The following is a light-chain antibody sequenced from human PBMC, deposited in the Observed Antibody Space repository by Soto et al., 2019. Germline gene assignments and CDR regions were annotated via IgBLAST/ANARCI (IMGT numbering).Light chain of an antibody. V-gene: IGKV3-11*01. CDR3: QQWARSPRT. J-gene: IGKJ1*01. Sequence: EIVLTQSPATLSLSPGERATLSCTASQSVSSYLAWYQQKPGQAPRLLIYDASNRATGIPARFSGSGSGTDFTLTISSLEPEDFAVYYCQQWARSPRTFGRGTTVEIK. CDR1: QSVSSY. CDR2: DAS.